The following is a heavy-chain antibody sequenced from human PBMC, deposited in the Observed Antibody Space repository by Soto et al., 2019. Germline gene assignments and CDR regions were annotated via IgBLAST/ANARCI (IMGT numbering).Heavy chain of an antibody. V-gene: IGHV3-30-3*01. D-gene: IGHD4-17*01. Sequence: QVQLVESGGGVVQPGRSLRLSCAASGFTFSSYAMHWVRQAPGKGLEWVAVISYDGSNKYYADSVKGRFTISRDNSKNPLYLQMNSLGAEDTAVYDCARDGGGMFTVTTGDYWGQGTLVTVSS. CDR2: ISYDGSNK. J-gene: IGHJ4*02. CDR1: GFTFSSYA. CDR3: ARDGGGMFTVTTGDY.